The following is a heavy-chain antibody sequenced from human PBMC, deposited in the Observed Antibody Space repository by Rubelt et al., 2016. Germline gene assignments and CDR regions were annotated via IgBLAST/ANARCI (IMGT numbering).Heavy chain of an antibody. D-gene: IGHD3-3*01. J-gene: IGHJ6*02. Sequence: EVQLMASGGGLVQPGGSLRLSCSASGFSFTSYAMSWVRQAPGKGLPLVSTITCGGRTFYTDSVKGRLTISTYNSKKTRYLQRNSLTSEDTAVYYCARDHDFWSGHNYGMDVWGQGTTVTVSS. CDR2: ITCGGRT. V-gene: IGHV3-23*01. CDR1: GFSFTSYA. CDR3: ARDHDFWSGHNYGMDV.